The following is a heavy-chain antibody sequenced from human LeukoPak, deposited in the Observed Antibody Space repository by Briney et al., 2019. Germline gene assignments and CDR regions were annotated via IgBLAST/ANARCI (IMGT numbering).Heavy chain of an antibody. D-gene: IGHD1-1*01. V-gene: IGHV4-59*11. CDR1: GGSISSHC. Sequence: SETLSLTCTVSGGSISSHCWTWLRQPPGKGLEWIGYMDHSGSTNYNPSLKSRVTISVDTSKNQFSLKLSSVTAADTAVYYCASGDNDPLFDYWGQGTLVTVSS. CDR3: ASGDNDPLFDY. J-gene: IGHJ4*02. CDR2: MDHSGST.